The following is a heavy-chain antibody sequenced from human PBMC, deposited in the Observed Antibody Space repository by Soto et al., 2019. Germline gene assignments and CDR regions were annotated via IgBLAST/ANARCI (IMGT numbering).Heavy chain of an antibody. J-gene: IGHJ3*02. CDR1: GGSLSSDNFF. Sequence: QVQLQESGPGLVKPSQTLSVTCTVSGGSLSSDNFFWSWVRQHPETGLEWVGYIYHTGAAYYNPSLKSRLTRSLDTSKNRFSLSLISVTAADTAVYYFAREVISPATSDAFDIWGQGTMVTVSS. CDR3: AREVISPATSDAFDI. D-gene: IGHD1-26*01. V-gene: IGHV4-31*03. CDR2: IYHTGAA.